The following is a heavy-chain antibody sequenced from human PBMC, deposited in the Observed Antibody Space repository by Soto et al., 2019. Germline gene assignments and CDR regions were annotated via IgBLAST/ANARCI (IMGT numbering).Heavy chain of an antibody. CDR2: ISGKNGNT. CDR1: GYTFISHV. J-gene: IGHJ6*02. Sequence: QVQLVQSGVAVKKPGASVKVSCKASGYTFISHVIRWVRQAPGQGLEWMGWISGKNGNTNYAQKLQGRVTLTTDTSTSTAYMELRSLRSDDTAVYYCARVSSSIVVVPDYGMDVWGQGTTVTVSS. CDR3: ARVSSSIVVVPDYGMDV. D-gene: IGHD2-15*01. V-gene: IGHV1-18*04.